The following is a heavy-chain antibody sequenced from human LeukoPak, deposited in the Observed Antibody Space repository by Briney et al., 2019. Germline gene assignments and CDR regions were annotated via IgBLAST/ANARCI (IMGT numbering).Heavy chain of an antibody. CDR2: IYYSGST. CDR3: ARDQGYFDY. V-gene: IGHV4-59*01. Sequence: PSETLSLTCAVYGGSFSGYYWSWIRQPPGKGLEWIGYIYYSGSTNYNPSLKSRVTISVDTSKNQFSLKLSSVTAADTAVYYCARDQGYFDYWGQGTLVTVSS. CDR1: GGSFSGYY. J-gene: IGHJ4*02.